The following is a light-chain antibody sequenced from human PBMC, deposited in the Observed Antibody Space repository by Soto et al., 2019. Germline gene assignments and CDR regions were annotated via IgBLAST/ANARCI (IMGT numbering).Light chain of an antibody. CDR3: QSYDSSLSAPYV. V-gene: IGLV1-40*01. CDR1: SSNIGAGYE. Sequence: QSVLTQPPSVSGAPGQRVTISCTGSSSNIGAGYEVHWYQHLPGKAPKLLIYGNTNRPSGVPDRFSGSKSGTSASLAITGLQAEDEADYYCQSYDSSLSAPYVFGGGTKLTVL. CDR2: GNT. J-gene: IGLJ1*01.